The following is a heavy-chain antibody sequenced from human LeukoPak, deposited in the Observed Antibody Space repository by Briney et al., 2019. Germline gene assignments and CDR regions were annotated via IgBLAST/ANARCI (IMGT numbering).Heavy chain of an antibody. J-gene: IGHJ4*02. CDR1: GYSISSGYY. V-gene: IGHV4-38-2*02. CDR2: IYHSGST. CDR3: ARDDFWSGYYNDY. D-gene: IGHD3-3*01. Sequence: SETLSLTCTVSGYSISSGYYWGWIRQPPGKGLEWIGSIYHSGSTYYNPSLKSRATISVDTSKNQFSLKLSSVTAADTAVYYCARDDFWSGYYNDYWGQGTLVTVSS.